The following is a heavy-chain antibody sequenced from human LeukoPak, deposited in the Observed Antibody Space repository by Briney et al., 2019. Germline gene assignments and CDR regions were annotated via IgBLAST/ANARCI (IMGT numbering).Heavy chain of an antibody. CDR1: GYTFTSYG. V-gene: IGHV1-18*01. Sequence: GASVKVSCKASGYTFTSYGISWVRQAPGQGLEWMGWISAYNGNTNYAQKLQGRVTMTTDTSTSTAYMELRSLRPDDTAVYYCAGVVAAGQMGYWGQGTLVTVSS. CDR2: ISAYNGNT. D-gene: IGHD2-15*01. CDR3: AGVVAAGQMGY. J-gene: IGHJ4*02.